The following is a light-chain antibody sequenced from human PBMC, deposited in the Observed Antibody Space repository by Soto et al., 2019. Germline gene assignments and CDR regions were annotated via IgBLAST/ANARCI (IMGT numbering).Light chain of an antibody. CDR2: KAS. CDR3: QQYNSYSLYT. Sequence: DIQMTQSPSTLSASVGDRVTITCRASQSISFWLAWYQHKPGKAPKLLIYKASSLESGVPSRFSGSGSGTEFTLTISSLQPDDFATYYCQQYNSYSLYTFGQGTKLEIK. V-gene: IGKV1-5*03. J-gene: IGKJ2*01. CDR1: QSISFW.